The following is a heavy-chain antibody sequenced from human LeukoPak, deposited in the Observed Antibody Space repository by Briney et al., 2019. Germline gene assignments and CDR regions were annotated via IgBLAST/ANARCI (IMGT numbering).Heavy chain of an antibody. D-gene: IGHD3-16*01. J-gene: IGHJ4*02. CDR2: IHWNGVHI. V-gene: IGHV3-20*04. CDR3: VRAAPVGDGFRPLGSKSLDF. CDR1: GFTFDDYA. Sequence: GVSLRLSCAACGFTFDDYAMSWVRQGPGSGLEWVSVIHWNGVHIDDGDFARSRFTISRDNGKSSRYLQMNSLRPEDTALCYCVRAAPVGDGFRPLGSKSLDFWGQGTLVTVSS.